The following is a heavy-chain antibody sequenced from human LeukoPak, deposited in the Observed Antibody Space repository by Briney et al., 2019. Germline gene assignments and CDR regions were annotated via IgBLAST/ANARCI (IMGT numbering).Heavy chain of an antibody. CDR3: ASGRHDFLH. D-gene: IGHD3/OR15-3a*01. Sequence: GGSLRLSCAASGFVFSTYWMTWVRQAPGKGLEWVANINLDGTEEHYVDSSLKGRFTISRDNAKNSLYLQMTSLRVEDTAVYFCASGRHDFLHWGQGTLVTVSS. J-gene: IGHJ4*02. CDR2: INLDGTEE. V-gene: IGHV3-7*01. CDR1: GFVFSTYW.